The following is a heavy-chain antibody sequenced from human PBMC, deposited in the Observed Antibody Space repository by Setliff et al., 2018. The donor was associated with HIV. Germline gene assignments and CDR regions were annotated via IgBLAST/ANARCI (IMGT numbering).Heavy chain of an antibody. D-gene: IGHD6-13*01. CDR2: ISANNGNT. J-gene: IGHJ6*03. CDR3: ARDALYSSSWVPWEGGYYYYYMDV. V-gene: IGHV1-18*01. CDR1: GYTFTRYG. Sequence: GASVKVSCKASGYTFTRYGISWVRQAPGQGLEWMGWISANNGNTNYAQKLQGRVTMTTDTSTSTAYMELRSLRSDDTAVYYCARDALYSSSWVPWEGGYYYYYMDVWGKGTTVTVSS.